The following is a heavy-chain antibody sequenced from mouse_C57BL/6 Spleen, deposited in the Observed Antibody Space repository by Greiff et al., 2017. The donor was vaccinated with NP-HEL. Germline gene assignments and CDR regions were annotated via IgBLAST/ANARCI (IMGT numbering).Heavy chain of an antibody. CDR1: GFTFSSYA. D-gene: IGHD1-1*01. Sequence: EVKLVESGGGLVKPGGSLKLSCAASGFTFSSYAMSWVRQTPEKRLEWVATISDGGSYTYYPDNVKGRFTISRDNAKNNLYLQMSHLKSEDTAMYYCARDHSFIYYYGSFDYWGQGTTLTVSS. CDR2: ISDGGSYT. CDR3: ARDHSFIYYYGSFDY. J-gene: IGHJ2*01. V-gene: IGHV5-4*01.